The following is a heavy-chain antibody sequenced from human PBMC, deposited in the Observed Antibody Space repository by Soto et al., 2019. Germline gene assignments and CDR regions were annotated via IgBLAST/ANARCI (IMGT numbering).Heavy chain of an antibody. V-gene: IGHV4-4*02. CDR2: IYHSGSA. J-gene: IGHJ5*02. CDR1: GDSISSSNW. CDR3: ARARLGTLFRGFHWLGP. D-gene: IGHD3-10*01. Sequence: QVQLRESGPGLVKPSGTLSLTCAVSGDSISSSNWWSWVRQPPGKGLEWIGEIYHSGSANYNPSLTSRITMSVDKSKNQVPLNLTSVTAADPAVYYCARARLGTLFRGFHWLGPWGPGTLVTISS.